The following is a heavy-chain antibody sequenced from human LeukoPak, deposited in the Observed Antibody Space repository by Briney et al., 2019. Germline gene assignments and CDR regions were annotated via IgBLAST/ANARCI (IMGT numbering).Heavy chain of an antibody. CDR2: IWYDGGNK. V-gene: IGHV3-33*01. CDR1: GFTFSSYG. Sequence: PGGSLRLSCAASGFTFSSYGMHWVRQAPGKGLEWVAVIWYDGGNKYYADSVKGRFTISRDNSKNTLYLQMNSLRAEDTAVYYCARIRVEMATSLYLDYWGQGTLVTVSS. CDR3: ARIRVEMATSLYLDY. J-gene: IGHJ4*02. D-gene: IGHD5-24*01.